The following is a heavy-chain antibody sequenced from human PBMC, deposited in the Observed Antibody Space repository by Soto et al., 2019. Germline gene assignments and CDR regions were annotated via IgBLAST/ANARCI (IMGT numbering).Heavy chain of an antibody. CDR3: ARHVPAAGYYYGMDV. D-gene: IGHD2-2*01. J-gene: IGHJ6*02. V-gene: IGHV1-69*12. CDR2: IISIFGTA. CDR1: GGTFSSYA. Sequence: QVQLVQSGAEVKKPGSSVKVSCKASGGTFSSYAISWVRQAPGQGLEWMGGIISIFGTANYAQKFQGRVTXXADESTSTAYMELSSLISEDTAVYYCARHVPAAGYYYGMDVWGQGTTVTVSS.